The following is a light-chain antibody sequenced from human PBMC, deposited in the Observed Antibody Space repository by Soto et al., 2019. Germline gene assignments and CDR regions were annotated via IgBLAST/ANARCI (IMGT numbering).Light chain of an antibody. J-gene: IGKJ1*01. V-gene: IGKV3-15*01. CDR2: DAS. Sequence: EIVMTQSPATLSVSPGERATLSCRASQSVSNQLAWYQQKPGQAPRLLIYDASTRATGIPGRFSGSGSGTEFTLTISSLQSEDLAVYYCQQYDKWPPSTFGQGTKVAIK. CDR3: QQYDKWPPST. CDR1: QSVSNQ.